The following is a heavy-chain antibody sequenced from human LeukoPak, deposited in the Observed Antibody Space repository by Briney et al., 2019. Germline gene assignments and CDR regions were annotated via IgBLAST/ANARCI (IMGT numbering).Heavy chain of an antibody. V-gene: IGHV1-2*02. Sequence: GASVKVSCKASGYTFTGYYMHWVRQAPGQGLEWMGWINPNSGGTNYAQKFQGRVTMTRDTSISTAYMELSRLRSDDTAVYYCVRGTSKLLWGAFDIWGQGTMVTVSS. D-gene: IGHD3-10*01. J-gene: IGHJ3*02. CDR1: GYTFTGYY. CDR2: INPNSGGT. CDR3: VRGTSKLLWGAFDI.